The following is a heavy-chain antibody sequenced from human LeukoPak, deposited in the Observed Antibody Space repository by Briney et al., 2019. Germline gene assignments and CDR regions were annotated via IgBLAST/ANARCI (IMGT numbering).Heavy chain of an antibody. J-gene: IGHJ3*02. V-gene: IGHV4-61*08. CDR1: GGSVTSGGYY. Sequence: SETLSLTCTVSGGSVTSGGYYWTWIRQPPGKGLEWIGNIYYSGNTNYNPPLTSRVTISIDTSKKQFSLKLSSVTAADAAVYYCARSVGAGACDIWGQGTMVTVS. CDR3: ARSVGAGACDI. CDR2: IYYSGNT. D-gene: IGHD1-26*01.